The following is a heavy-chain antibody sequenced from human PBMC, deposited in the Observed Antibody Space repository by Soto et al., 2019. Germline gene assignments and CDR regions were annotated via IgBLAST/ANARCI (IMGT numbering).Heavy chain of an antibody. Sequence: QVQLVQSGAEVKEPGASVKVSCKASGYTFTYYTIHWVRQAPGQGLEWMGSISSGNGNTKFSQKFQDRVTFTRDTSAGTAYMELASLRSEATAVYYCARKRQLAYFDCWGQGTVVTVSS. CDR1: GYTFTYYT. V-gene: IGHV1-3*01. CDR2: ISSGNGNT. CDR3: ARKRQLAYFDC. D-gene: IGHD6-6*01. J-gene: IGHJ4*02.